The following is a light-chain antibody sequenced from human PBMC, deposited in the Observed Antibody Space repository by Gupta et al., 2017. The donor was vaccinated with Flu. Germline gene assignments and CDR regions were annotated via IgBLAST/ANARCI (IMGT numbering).Light chain of an antibody. Sequence: RVTISCSGNSSNIGNEPVSWYHQFTGTAPKRCIYNDDQRPSRVTDRISGYKSGKYESPATRGLRSEDEADDYCAVWDDRLNNWMFGGGTKLSVI. J-gene: IGLJ3*02. CDR1: SSNIGNEP. V-gene: IGLV1-44*01. CDR2: NDD. CDR3: AVWDDRLNNWM.